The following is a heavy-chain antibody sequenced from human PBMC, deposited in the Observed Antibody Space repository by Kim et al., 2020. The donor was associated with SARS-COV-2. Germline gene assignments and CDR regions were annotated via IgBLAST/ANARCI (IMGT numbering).Heavy chain of an antibody. D-gene: IGHD3-10*01. CDR3: ARDFITMVRGRYGMDV. J-gene: IGHJ6*02. CDR2: INAGNGNT. V-gene: IGHV1-3*01. CDR1: GYTFTSYA. Sequence: ASVKVSCKASGYTFTSYAMHWVRQAPGQRLEWMGWINAGNGNTKYSQKFRGRVTITRDTSASTAYMELSSLRSEDTAVYYCARDFITMVRGRYGMDVWGQGTTVTVSS.